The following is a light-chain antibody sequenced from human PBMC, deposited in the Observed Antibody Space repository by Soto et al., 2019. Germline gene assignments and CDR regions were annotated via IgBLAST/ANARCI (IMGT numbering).Light chain of an antibody. J-gene: IGKJ1*01. Sequence: DIPVPQSPSTLSASVGDSVTITCRASQSISRSLAWYQHQPGKAPKLLIYKASTLKSGVPSRFSGSGSGTEFTLTITSLQPEDFATYYCQQCDMFGPGTKVDI. CDR2: KAS. CDR1: QSISRS. V-gene: IGKV1-5*03. CDR3: QQCDM.